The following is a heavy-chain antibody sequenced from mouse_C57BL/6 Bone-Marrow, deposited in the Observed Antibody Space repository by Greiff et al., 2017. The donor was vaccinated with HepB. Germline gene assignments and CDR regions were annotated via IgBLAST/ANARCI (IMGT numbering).Heavy chain of an antibody. Sequence: VQGVESGAELARPGASVKLSCKASGYTFTSYGISWVKQRTGQGLEWIGEIYPRSGNTYYNEKFKGKATLTADKSSSTAYMELRSLTSEDSAVYYCARCDYDGGYFDYWGQGTTLTVSS. V-gene: IGHV1-81*01. D-gene: IGHD2-4*01. J-gene: IGHJ2*01. CDR3: ARCDYDGGYFDY. CDR2: IYPRSGNT. CDR1: GYTFTSYG.